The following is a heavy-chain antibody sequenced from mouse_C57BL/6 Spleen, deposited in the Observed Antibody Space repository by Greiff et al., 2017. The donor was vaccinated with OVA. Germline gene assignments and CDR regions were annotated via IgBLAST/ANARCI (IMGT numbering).Heavy chain of an antibody. CDR3: ARVVVARYFDV. Sequence: VQLQQPGAELVMPGASVKLSCKASGYTFTSYWMHWVKQRPGQGLEWIGEIDPSDSYTNYNQKFKGKSTLTVDKSSSTAYMQLSSLTSEDSAVYYCARVVVARYFDVWGTGTTVTVSS. CDR1: GYTFTSYW. CDR2: IDPSDSYT. V-gene: IGHV1-69*01. J-gene: IGHJ1*03. D-gene: IGHD1-1*01.